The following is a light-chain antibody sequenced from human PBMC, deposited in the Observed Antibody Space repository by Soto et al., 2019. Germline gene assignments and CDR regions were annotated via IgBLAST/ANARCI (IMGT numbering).Light chain of an antibody. Sequence: QSVLTQPASVSGSPGQSITISCTGTSSDIGSYNYVSWHQQHPGKAPKLIIYDVTNRPAGISSRFSASKSGDTASLTISVLQADDEADYFCSSYKSTSTPYVFGTGTKVTVL. CDR2: DVT. CDR1: SSDIGSYNY. CDR3: SSYKSTSTPYV. V-gene: IGLV2-14*03. J-gene: IGLJ1*01.